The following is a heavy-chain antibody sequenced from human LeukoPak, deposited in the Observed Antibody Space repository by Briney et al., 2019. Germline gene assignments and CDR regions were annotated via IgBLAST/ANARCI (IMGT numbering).Heavy chain of an antibody. D-gene: IGHD6-19*01. V-gene: IGHV4-39*01. CDR2: VHYSGRT. Sequence: PSETLSLTCDVSGGSIYSSPYYWGWIRQSPGKGLEYIGSVHYSGRTYYNPSLNSRVTISVDTSKNQFSLILNSLTAADTAIYYCARPNKSGWDSIWDRWGQGTLVTVSS. J-gene: IGHJ5*02. CDR1: GGSIYSSPYY. CDR3: ARPNKSGWDSIWDR.